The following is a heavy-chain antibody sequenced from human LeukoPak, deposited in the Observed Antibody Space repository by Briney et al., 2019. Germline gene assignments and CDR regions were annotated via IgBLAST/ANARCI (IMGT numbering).Heavy chain of an antibody. J-gene: IGHJ5*02. V-gene: IGHV1-2*02. Sequence: ASVKVSCKASGYTFTSYDINWVRQVPGQGLEWMGWINPNTGGTKYAQKFQGRVSMTRDTSISTVYTGLSRLTSDDTAVYYCAKGRVVAGSKSLTYHWFDPWGQGTLVTVSS. D-gene: IGHD6-19*01. CDR3: AKGRVVAGSKSLTYHWFDP. CDR1: GYTFTSYD. CDR2: INPNTGGT.